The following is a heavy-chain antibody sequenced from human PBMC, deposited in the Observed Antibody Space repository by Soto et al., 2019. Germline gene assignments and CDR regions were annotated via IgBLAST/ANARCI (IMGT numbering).Heavy chain of an antibody. D-gene: IGHD4-17*01. CDR1: GDSISSRNW. CDR2: AHHSGRT. J-gene: IGHJ4*02. CDR3: ARSEATVFDY. Sequence: PSETLSLTCAVSGDSISSRNWWNWVRQPPGKGLEWIWEAHHSGRTNYNPSLKSRVTISVDKSKNHFSLKLSSVTAADTAVYYCARSEATVFDYWGQVTLVTVSS. V-gene: IGHV4-4*02.